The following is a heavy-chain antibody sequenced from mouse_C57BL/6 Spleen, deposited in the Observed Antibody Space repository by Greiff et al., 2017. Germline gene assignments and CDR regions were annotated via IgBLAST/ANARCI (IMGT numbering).Heavy chain of an antibody. D-gene: IGHD1-1*01. CDR1: GFSFNTYA. CDR3: VRGEGITTVVATDFDY. CDR2: IRSKSNNYAT. V-gene: IGHV10-1*01. Sequence: VQLKESGGGLVQPKGSLKLSCAASGFSFNTYAMNWVRQAPGKGLEWVARIRSKSNNYATYYADSVKDRFTISRDDSESMLYLQMNNLKTEDTAMYYCVRGEGITTVVATDFDYWGQGTTLTVSS. J-gene: IGHJ2*01.